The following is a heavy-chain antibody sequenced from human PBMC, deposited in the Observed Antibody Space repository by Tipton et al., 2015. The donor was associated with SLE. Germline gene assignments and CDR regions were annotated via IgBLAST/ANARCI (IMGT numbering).Heavy chain of an antibody. D-gene: IGHD3-10*01. V-gene: IGHV3-33*08. J-gene: IGHJ3*02. Sequence: QLVQSGGGVVQPGRSLRLSCAASGFTFSSYGMHWVRQAPGKGLEWVAVIWYDGSNKYYADSVKGRFTISRDNSKNTLYLQMNSLRAEDTAMYYCAIGAARGAFDIWGQGTMVTVSS. CDR3: AIGAARGAFDI. CDR1: GFTFSSYG. CDR2: IWYDGSNK.